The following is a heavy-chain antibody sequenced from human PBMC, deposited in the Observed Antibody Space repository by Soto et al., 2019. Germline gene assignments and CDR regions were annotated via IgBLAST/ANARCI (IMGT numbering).Heavy chain of an antibody. Sequence: EVHVVESGGGLVQPGGSLSLSCAASGFTFSSNSINWDRQAPGKGLAWISYISSSSSSIYADSVKGRFPISRDNATNALYLQMNSLRDEDRAVYYCARVIWSGHLPSELWGQGNLVTVSS. CDR1: GFTFSSNS. CDR3: ARVIWSGHLPSEL. J-gene: IGHJ4*02. V-gene: IGHV3-48*02. D-gene: IGHD3-3*01. CDR2: ISSSSSSI.